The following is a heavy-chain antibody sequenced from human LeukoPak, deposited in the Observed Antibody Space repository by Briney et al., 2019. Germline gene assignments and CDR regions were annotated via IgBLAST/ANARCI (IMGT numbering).Heavy chain of an antibody. J-gene: IGHJ4*02. CDR1: GDSISSSNW. Sequence: SETLSLTCAVSGDSISSSNWWNWVRQPPGKGLEWIGEIYHSGSTNYNPSLKGRVSISFDTSKNQFSLKLTSVTAADTAVYYCGSRRTAMFGVIKGPIDYWGQGTLVTVSS. D-gene: IGHD3-3*01. V-gene: IGHV4-4*02. CDR3: GSRRTAMFGVIKGPIDY. CDR2: IYHSGST.